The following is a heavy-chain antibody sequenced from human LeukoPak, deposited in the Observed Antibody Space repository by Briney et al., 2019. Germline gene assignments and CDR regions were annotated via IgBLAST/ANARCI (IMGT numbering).Heavy chain of an antibody. CDR3: ARDLTGGSYAY. J-gene: IGHJ4*02. D-gene: IGHD1-26*01. Sequence: PSETLSLTCSVSGCSISSSSYYWGWIRQPPGKGLEWIGNIYYSGSTYYNPSLKSRVTISVDTSKNQFFLKLSSVAAADTAVYYCARDLTGGSYAYWGQGTLVTVSS. CDR1: GCSISSSSYY. V-gene: IGHV4-39*07. CDR2: IYYSGST.